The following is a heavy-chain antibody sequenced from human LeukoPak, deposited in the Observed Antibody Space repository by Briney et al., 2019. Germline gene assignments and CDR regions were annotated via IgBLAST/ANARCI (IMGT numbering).Heavy chain of an antibody. D-gene: IGHD3-9*01. CDR1: GFTFSSYG. Sequence: GGSLRLSCAASGFTFSSYGMHWVRQAPGKGLEWVAAISYDGSNKFYADSVKGRFTISRDNSKNTLYLQMNSLSAEDTAVYYWCKDAPHCIDWSERYFQHWGQGTLVTASS. CDR3: CKDAPHCIDWSERYFQH. CDR2: ISYDGSNK. J-gene: IGHJ1*01. V-gene: IGHV3-30*18.